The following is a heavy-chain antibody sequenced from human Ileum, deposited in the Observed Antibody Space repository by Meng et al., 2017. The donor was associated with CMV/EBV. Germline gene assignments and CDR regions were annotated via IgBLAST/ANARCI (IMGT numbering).Heavy chain of an antibody. V-gene: IGHV3-53*01. CDR1: GFTVSSNY. D-gene: IGHD6-13*01. Sequence: GESLKISCAASGFTVSSNYMSWVRQAPGKGLEWVSVIYSGGSTYYADPVKGRFTISRDNSKNTLYLQMNSLRAEDTAVYYCARDLVAAAGTHWFDPWGQGTLVTVSS. CDR2: IYSGGST. J-gene: IGHJ5*02. CDR3: ARDLVAAAGTHWFDP.